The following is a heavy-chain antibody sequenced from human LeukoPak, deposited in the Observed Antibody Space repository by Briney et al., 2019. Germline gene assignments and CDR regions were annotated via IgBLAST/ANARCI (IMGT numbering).Heavy chain of an antibody. Sequence: GGSLRLSCAASGFTYSGYWMHWVRQAPGKGLVWVSRINSDGSGTRYADSVEGRFTISRDNAKNTLFLQMNSLTAEDMAVYYCARDYAVGTPFDSWGQGTLVTVSS. CDR2: INSDGSGT. J-gene: IGHJ4*02. D-gene: IGHD4-23*01. V-gene: IGHV3-74*01. CDR3: ARDYAVGTPFDS. CDR1: GFTYSGYW.